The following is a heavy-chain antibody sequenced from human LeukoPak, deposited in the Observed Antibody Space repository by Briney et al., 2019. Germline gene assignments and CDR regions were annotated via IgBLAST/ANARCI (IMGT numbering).Heavy chain of an antibody. D-gene: IGHD6-13*01. J-gene: IGHJ4*02. CDR3: ARRTRIAALGTLYFDY. V-gene: IGHV4-39*01. CDR1: GGSINSTIYY. Sequence: SETLSLTCSVSGGSINSTIYYWAWIRQPPGKGLEWIGTIYYSGSTYYNPSLKSRVTISVDTSKNQFSLRLSSVTAADTAVYYCARRTRIAALGTLYFDYWGQGTLVTVSS. CDR2: IYYSGST.